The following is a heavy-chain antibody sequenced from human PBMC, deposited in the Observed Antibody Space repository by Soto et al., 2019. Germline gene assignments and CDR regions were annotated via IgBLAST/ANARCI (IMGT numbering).Heavy chain of an antibody. J-gene: IGHJ4*02. CDR3: ARDLAAGDH. CDR2: INPASGST. CDR1: GYTFTHYY. V-gene: IGHV1-46*01. D-gene: IGHD6-25*01. Sequence: QVQLVQSGAEVKKPGASVKLSCRTSGYTFTHYYIHWVRQAPGQGLEWLAIINPASGSTNYAQDFLGRVTLTMETSTTTVYMELSGLRAGDTAIFYCARDLAAGDHWGQGTLVTVSS.